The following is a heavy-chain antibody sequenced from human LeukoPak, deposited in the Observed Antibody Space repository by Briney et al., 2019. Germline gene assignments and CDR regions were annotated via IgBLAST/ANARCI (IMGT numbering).Heavy chain of an antibody. J-gene: IGHJ4*02. D-gene: IGHD6-13*01. CDR1: GGSFSGYY. V-gene: IGHV4-34*01. CDR3: ARWAGAAAGTGSLDY. CDR2: INHSGGT. Sequence: PSETLSLTCAVYGGSFSGYYWSWIRQPPGKGLEWIGEINHSGGTDYNPSLKSRVTISVDTSKNQFSLKLSSVTAADTAVYYCARWAGAAAGTGSLDYWGQGTLVTVSS.